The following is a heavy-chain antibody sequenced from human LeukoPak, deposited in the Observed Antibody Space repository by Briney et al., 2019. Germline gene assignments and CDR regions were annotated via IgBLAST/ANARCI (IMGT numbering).Heavy chain of an antibody. V-gene: IGHV4-31*03. J-gene: IGHJ4*02. Sequence: PAQTLSLPCTVSGGSISSGGYYWSWIRQHPGKGLEWIGYIYYSGSTYYNPSLKSRVTISVDTSKNQFSLKLSSVTAADTAVYYCARSSSWYGNQFDYWGQGTLVTVSS. CDR1: GGSISSGGYY. CDR2: IYYSGST. D-gene: IGHD6-13*01. CDR3: ARSSSWYGNQFDY.